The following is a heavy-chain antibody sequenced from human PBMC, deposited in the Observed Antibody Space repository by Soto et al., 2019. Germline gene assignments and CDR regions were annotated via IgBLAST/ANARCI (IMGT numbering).Heavy chain of an antibody. D-gene: IGHD2-2*01. J-gene: IGHJ5*02. Sequence: GGSLRLSCAASGFTFSSYSMHWVRQAPGKGLEWVSYISSSSSTKYYADSVKGRFTISRDNTKNSLYLQMNRLGAEDTAVYYCARGSAMLTNWFDPWGQGTLVTVSS. CDR3: ARGSAMLTNWFDP. V-gene: IGHV3-48*01. CDR2: ISSSSSTK. CDR1: GFTFSSYS.